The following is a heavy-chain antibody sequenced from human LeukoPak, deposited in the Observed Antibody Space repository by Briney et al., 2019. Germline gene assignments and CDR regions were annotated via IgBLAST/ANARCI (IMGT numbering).Heavy chain of an antibody. V-gene: IGHV4-59*01. CDR1: GGSISSYY. CDR2: IYYSGST. J-gene: IGHJ4*02. D-gene: IGHD3-22*01. Sequence: SETLSLTCTVSGGSISSYYWSWLRQPPGKGLEWIGYIYYSGSTNYNPSLKSRVTISVDTSKNQFSLKLSSVTAADTAVYYCARVAEYYYDSRGPFDYWGQGTLVTVSS. CDR3: ARVAEYYYDSRGPFDY.